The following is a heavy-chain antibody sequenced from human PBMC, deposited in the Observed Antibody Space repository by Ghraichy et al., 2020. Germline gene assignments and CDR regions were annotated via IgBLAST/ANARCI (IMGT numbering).Heavy chain of an antibody. CDR3: ARAPWFDP. J-gene: IGHJ5*02. CDR2: ISTGSSTI. V-gene: IGHV3-48*01. CDR1: GFTFSSYT. Sequence: GESLNISCAASGFTFSSYTMNWVRQAPGKGLEWISYISTGSSTIYYADSVKGRFTISRDNAKNSLYLQMNSLRVEDTAVYYCARAPWFDPWGQGTLVTVSS.